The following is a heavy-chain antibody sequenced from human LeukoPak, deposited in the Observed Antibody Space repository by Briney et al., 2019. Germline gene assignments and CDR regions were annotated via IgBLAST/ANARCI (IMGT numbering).Heavy chain of an antibody. J-gene: IGHJ5*02. CDR2: INPSGGST. V-gene: IGHV1-46*01. CDR3: ARDSPLIYCSGGSCYSTYNWFDP. CDR1: GYTFTSYY. D-gene: IGHD2-15*01. Sequence: ASVKVSCKASGYTFTSYYMHWVRQAPGQGLEWMGIINPSGGSTSYAQKFQGRVTMTRDTSTSTVYMELSSLRSEDTAVYYCARDSPLIYCSGGSCYSTYNWFDPWGQGTLVTVSS.